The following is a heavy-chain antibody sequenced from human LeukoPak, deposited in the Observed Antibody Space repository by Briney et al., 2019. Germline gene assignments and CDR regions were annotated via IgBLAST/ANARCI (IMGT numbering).Heavy chain of an antibody. CDR2: ISYDGSNK. CDR3: ARARVTRVWDYYYMDV. CDR1: GFTFSSYG. V-gene: IGHV3-30*03. Sequence: GGSLRLSCAASGFTFSSYGMHWVRQAPGKGLEWVAVISYDGSNKYYADSVKGRFTISRDNSKNTLYLQMNGLRTEDTAVYYCARARVTRVWDYYYMDVWGKGTTVTVSS. D-gene: IGHD4-11*01. J-gene: IGHJ6*03.